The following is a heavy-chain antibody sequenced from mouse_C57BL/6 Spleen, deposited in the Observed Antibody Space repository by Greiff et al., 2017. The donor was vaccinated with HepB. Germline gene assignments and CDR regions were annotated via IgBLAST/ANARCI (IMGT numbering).Heavy chain of an antibody. Sequence: EVQLVESGGDLVKPGGSLKLSCAASGFTFSSYGMSWVRQTPDKRLEWVATISSGGSYTYYPDSVKGRFTISRDNAKNTLYLQMSSLKSEDTAMYYCARGDVVDYWGQGTTLTVSS. CDR3: ARGDVVDY. CDR1: GFTFSSYG. CDR2: ISSGGSYT. V-gene: IGHV5-6*01. D-gene: IGHD3-3*01. J-gene: IGHJ2*01.